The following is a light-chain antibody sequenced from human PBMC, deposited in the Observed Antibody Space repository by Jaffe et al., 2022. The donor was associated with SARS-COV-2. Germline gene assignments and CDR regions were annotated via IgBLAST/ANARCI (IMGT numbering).Light chain of an antibody. CDR3: QQYNDWPPYT. Sequence: EIVMTQSPATLSVSPGERATLSCRASQSVGSDLAWYQQKPGQAPRLLIYGAFARAAGIPARFSGSGSGTEFTLTISSLQSEDFAVYYCQQYNDWPPYTFGQGTKLEIK. CDR1: QSVGSD. J-gene: IGKJ2*01. CDR2: GAF. V-gene: IGKV3-15*01.